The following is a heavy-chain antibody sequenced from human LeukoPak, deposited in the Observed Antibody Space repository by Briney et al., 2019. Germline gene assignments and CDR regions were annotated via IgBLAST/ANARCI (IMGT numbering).Heavy chain of an antibody. CDR1: GGSISSSSYY. CDR2: IYYSGST. CDR3: ARHFDCSSTSCYNGHFDY. V-gene: IGHV4-39*01. Sequence: SETLSLTCTVSGGSISSSSYYWGWIRQPPGKGLEWIGSIYYSGSTYYNPSLKSRVTISVDTSKNQFPLKLSSVTAAGTAVYYCARHFDCSSTSCYNGHFDYWGQGTLVTVSS. J-gene: IGHJ4*02. D-gene: IGHD2-2*02.